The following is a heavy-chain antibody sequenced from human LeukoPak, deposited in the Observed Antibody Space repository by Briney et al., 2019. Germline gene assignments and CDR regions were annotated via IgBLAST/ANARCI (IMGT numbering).Heavy chain of an antibody. CDR3: ARESGSSDWFDP. CDR2: IYHSGST. D-gene: IGHD1-26*01. Sequence: PSETLSLTCAVSGYSISSGYYWGWIRQPPGKGLEWFGSIYHSGSTYYNPSLKSRVTISVDTSKNQFSLKLSSVTAADTAVYYCARESGSSDWFDPGGQGTLVTVSS. V-gene: IGHV4-38-2*02. J-gene: IGHJ5*02. CDR1: GYSISSGYY.